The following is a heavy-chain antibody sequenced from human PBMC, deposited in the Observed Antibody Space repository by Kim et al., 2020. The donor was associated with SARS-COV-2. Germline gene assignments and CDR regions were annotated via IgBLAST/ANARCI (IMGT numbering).Heavy chain of an antibody. D-gene: IGHD6-19*01. J-gene: IGHJ4*02. V-gene: IGHV3-23*01. CDR3: AVPKQWLVPYYFDY. Sequence: VKGRFTNSRDNSTTTLYRQMNSLRAEDTAVYYCAVPKQWLVPYYFDYWGQGTLVTVSS.